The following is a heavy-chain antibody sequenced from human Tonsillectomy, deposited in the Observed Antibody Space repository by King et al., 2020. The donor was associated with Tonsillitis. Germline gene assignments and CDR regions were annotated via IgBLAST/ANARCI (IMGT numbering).Heavy chain of an antibody. CDR3: ARGDQLLYYYYGMDV. J-gene: IGHJ6*02. Sequence: VQLQESGPGLVKPSETLSLTCTVSGGSISSYYWSWFRQPPGKGLEWIGYIYYSGSTNYNPSLKSRVTISVDTSKNQFSLKLSSVTAADTAVYYCARGDQLLYYYYGMDVWGQGTTVTVSS. CDR1: GGSISSYY. V-gene: IGHV4-59*01. CDR2: IYYSGST. D-gene: IGHD2-2*01.